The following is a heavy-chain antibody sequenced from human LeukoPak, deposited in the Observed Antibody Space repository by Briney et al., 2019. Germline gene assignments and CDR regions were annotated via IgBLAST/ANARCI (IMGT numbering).Heavy chain of an antibody. V-gene: IGHV1-69*13. D-gene: IGHD3-3*01. CDR2: IIPIFGTA. CDR1: GGTFSSYA. Sequence: SVKVSCKASGGTFSSYAIGWVRQAPGQGLEWMGGIIPIFGTANYAQKFQGRVTITADESTSTAYMELSSLRSEDTAVYYCAREEWQTYYYYGMDVWGQGTTVTVSS. J-gene: IGHJ6*02. CDR3: AREEWQTYYYYGMDV.